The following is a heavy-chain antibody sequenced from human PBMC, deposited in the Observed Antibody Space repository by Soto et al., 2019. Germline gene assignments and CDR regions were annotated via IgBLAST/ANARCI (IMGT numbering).Heavy chain of an antibody. V-gene: IGHV3-33*01. D-gene: IGHD4-17*01. CDR2: IWYDGTQK. Sequence: QVQLEESGGGVVQPGRSLRLSCEASGLTFNTYSMHWVRQPPGKGLEWLAAIWYDGTQKYYADSLKGRFIISRDNSKKTLYLEMNSLRAEDTAVYYCARAGGTTVTGLWHFDSWGQGTLVTVSS. J-gene: IGHJ4*02. CDR3: ARAGGTTVTGLWHFDS. CDR1: GLTFNTYS.